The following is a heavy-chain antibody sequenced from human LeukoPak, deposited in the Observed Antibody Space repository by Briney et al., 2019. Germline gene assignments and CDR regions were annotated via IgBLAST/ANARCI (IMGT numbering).Heavy chain of an antibody. CDR2: IKQDGSEK. V-gene: IGHV3-7*01. CDR3: AREDITMVRGVTDHYYYMDV. Sequence: GGSLRLSCAASGLTFSSYRMSWVRQAPGKGLEWVANIKQDGSEKYYVDSVKGRFTISRDNAKNSLYLQMNSLRAEDTAVYYCAREDITMVRGVTDHYYYMDVWGKGTTVTVSS. J-gene: IGHJ6*03. CDR1: GLTFSSYR. D-gene: IGHD3-10*01.